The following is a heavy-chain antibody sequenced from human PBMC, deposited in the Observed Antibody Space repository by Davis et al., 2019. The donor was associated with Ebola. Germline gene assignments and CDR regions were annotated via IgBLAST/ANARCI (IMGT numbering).Heavy chain of an antibody. V-gene: IGHV4-39*01. CDR3: ARLNRITIFGVVIIPGWFDP. D-gene: IGHD3-3*01. Sequence: MPSETLSLTCTVSGGSISSYYWSWIRQPPGKGLEWIGSIYYSGSTYYNPSLKSRVTISVDTSKNQFSLKLSSVTAADTAVYYCARLNRITIFGVVIIPGWFDPWGQGTLVTVSS. CDR1: GGSISSYY. J-gene: IGHJ5*02. CDR2: IYYSGST.